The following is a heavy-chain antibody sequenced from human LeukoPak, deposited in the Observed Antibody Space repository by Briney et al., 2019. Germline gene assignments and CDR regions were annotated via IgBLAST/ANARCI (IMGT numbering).Heavy chain of an antibody. CDR1: GGSISSTNW. D-gene: IGHD4-11*01. CDR2: IYHSGST. Sequence: SGTLSLTCAVSGGSISSTNWWSWVRQPPGKGLEWIGEIYHSGSTNYNPSLKSRVTISVDTSKNQFSLKLSSVTAADTAVYYCAREGYSNYFSWFDPWGQGTLVTVSS. V-gene: IGHV4-4*02. CDR3: AREGYSNYFSWFDP. J-gene: IGHJ5*02.